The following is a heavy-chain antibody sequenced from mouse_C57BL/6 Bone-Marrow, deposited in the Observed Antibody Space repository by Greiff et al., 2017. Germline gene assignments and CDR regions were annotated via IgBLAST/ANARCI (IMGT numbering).Heavy chain of an antibody. CDR2: IYPRSGNT. V-gene: IGHV1-81*01. D-gene: IGHD1-1*01. CDR3: ARPLITTVVAPTDFDY. J-gene: IGHJ2*01. Sequence: VQLQESGAELARPGASVKLSCKASGYTFTSYGISWVKQRTGQGLEWIGEIYPRSGNTYYNEKFKGKATLTADKSSSTAYMELRSLTSEDSAVYFCARPLITTVVAPTDFDYWGQGTTLTVSS. CDR1: GYTFTSYG.